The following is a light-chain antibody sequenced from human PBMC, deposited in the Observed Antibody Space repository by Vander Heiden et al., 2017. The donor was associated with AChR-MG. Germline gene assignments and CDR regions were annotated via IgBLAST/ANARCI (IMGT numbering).Light chain of an antibody. CDR1: QIISTY. CDR2: AAS. V-gene: IGKV1-39*01. CDR3: QQSYNAPWT. Sequence: DIQMTQSPSSLSASVGDRVTITCRPSQIISTYLNWYQQKPGEAPKLLIFAASILQSGVPSRFSASGSRSGTDFALTISSLQPEDFATYYCQQSYNAPWTFGQGTKVEIK. J-gene: IGKJ1*01.